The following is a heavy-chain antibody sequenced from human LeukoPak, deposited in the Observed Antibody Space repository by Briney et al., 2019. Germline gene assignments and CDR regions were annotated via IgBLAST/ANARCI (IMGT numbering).Heavy chain of an antibody. CDR2: IYTSGST. CDR3: ASQITFGGVITEGWFDP. V-gene: IGHV4-61*02. CDR1: GGSISSGSYY. J-gene: IGHJ5*02. Sequence: SETLSLTCTVSGGSISSGSYYWSWIRQPAGKGLEWIGRIYTSGSTNYNPSLKSRVTISVDTSKNQFSLKLSSVTAADTAVYYCASQITFGGVITEGWFDPWGQGTLVTVSS. D-gene: IGHD3-16*02.